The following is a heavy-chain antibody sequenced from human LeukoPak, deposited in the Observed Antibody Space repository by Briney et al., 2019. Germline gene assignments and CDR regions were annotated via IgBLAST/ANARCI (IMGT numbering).Heavy chain of an antibody. CDR1: GFNFSSYW. CDR3: ATNLNYDREFDY. V-gene: IGHV3-7*02. CDR2: IKQDGSEK. D-gene: IGHD3-22*01. Sequence: GGSLRLSCAASGFNFSSYWVSWVRQAPGKGREWVANIKQDGSEKYYVDSVKGRFTISRDNAKNSLYLQMNSLRAEDTAVYYCATNLNYDREFDYWGQGTLVTVSS. J-gene: IGHJ4*02.